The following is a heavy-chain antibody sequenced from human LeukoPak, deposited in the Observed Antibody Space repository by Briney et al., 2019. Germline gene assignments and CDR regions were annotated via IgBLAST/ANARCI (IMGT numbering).Heavy chain of an antibody. V-gene: IGHV4-31*03. CDR1: GDSISSRTYY. CDR2: IWNSGST. CDR3: ARLRGNYFPDY. J-gene: IGHJ4*02. D-gene: IGHD4-11*01. Sequence: SQTLSLTCSVSGDSISSRTYYWTWIRQHPEKGLEWIGYIWNSGSTNYNPALKSRVTISVDTSKNQFSLKLTSVTAADTAVYYCARLRGNYFPDYWGQGTLVTVSS.